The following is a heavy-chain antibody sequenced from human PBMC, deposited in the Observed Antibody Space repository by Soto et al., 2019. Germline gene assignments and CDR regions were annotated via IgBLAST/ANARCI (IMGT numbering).Heavy chain of an antibody. CDR1: GGSISTYY. J-gene: IGHJ5*02. CDR3: ARHARYYDILTGYSTLSWFDP. Sequence: SETLSLTCTVSGGSISTYYLSWIRQPPGKGLEWIGYIYYSGSTNYNPSHKSRVTISVDTSKNQFSLKLSSVTAADTAVYYCARHARYYDILTGYSTLSWFDPWGQGTLVTVSS. V-gene: IGHV4-59*08. D-gene: IGHD3-9*01. CDR2: IYYSGST.